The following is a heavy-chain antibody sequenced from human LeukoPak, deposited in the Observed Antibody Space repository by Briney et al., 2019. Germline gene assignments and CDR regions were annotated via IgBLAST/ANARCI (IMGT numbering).Heavy chain of an antibody. D-gene: IGHD1-1*01. CDR1: GFTFDDYA. J-gene: IGHJ4*02. V-gene: IGHV3-9*01. CDR2: ISWNSGSI. CDR3: AKESGGTTGTTGYFDY. Sequence: GRSLRLSCSASGFTFDDYAMHWVRQAPGKGLEWVSGISWNSGSIGYADSVKGRFTISRDNAKNSLYLQMYSLRAEDTALYYCAKESGGTTGTTGYFDYWGQGTLVTVSS.